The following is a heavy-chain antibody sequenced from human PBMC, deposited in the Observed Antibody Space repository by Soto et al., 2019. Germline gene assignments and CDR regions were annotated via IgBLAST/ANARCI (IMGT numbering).Heavy chain of an antibody. CDR2: ISYDGSNK. Sequence: GGSLRLSCAASGFTFSSYAMHWVRQAPGKGLEWVAVISYDGSNKYYADSVKGRFTISRDNSKNTLYLQMNSLRAEDTAVHYCARDPADIVVVVAATGSYYFDYWGQGTLVTVSS. V-gene: IGHV3-30-3*01. D-gene: IGHD2-15*01. J-gene: IGHJ4*02. CDR1: GFTFSSYA. CDR3: ARDPADIVVVVAATGSYYFDY.